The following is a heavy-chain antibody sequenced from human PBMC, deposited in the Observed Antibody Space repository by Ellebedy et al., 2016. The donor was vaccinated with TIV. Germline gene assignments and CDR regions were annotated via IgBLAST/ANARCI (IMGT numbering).Heavy chain of an antibody. CDR1: GGSISSYY. CDR3: ARDRLVGATKHYYYYYGMDV. J-gene: IGHJ6*02. Sequence: SETLSLXCTVSGGSISSYYWSWIRQPPGKGLEWIGYIYYSGSTNYNPSLKSRVTISVDTSKNQFSPKLSSVTAADTAVYYCARDRLVGATKHYYYYYGMDVWGQGTTVTVSS. CDR2: IYYSGST. V-gene: IGHV4-59*13. D-gene: IGHD1-26*01.